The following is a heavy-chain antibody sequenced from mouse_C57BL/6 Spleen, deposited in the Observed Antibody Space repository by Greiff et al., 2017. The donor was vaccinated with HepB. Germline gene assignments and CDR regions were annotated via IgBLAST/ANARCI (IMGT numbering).Heavy chain of an antibody. V-gene: IGHV1-5*01. D-gene: IGHD2-4*01. CDR2: IYPGNSDT. Sequence: EVQLQQSGTVLARPGASVKMSCKTSGYTFTSYWMHWVKQRPGQGLEWIGAIYPGNSDTSYNQKFKGKAKLTAVTSASTAYMELSSLTNEDSAVYYCTREGDYDYDGRYFDYWGQGTTLTVSS. CDR1: GYTFTSYW. J-gene: IGHJ2*01. CDR3: TREGDYDYDGRYFDY.